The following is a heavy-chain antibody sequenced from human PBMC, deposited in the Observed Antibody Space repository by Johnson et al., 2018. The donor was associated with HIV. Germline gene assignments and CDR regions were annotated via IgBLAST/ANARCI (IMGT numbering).Heavy chain of an antibody. CDR1: GFTFSSYA. V-gene: IGHV3-NL1*01. J-gene: IGHJ3*02. D-gene: IGHD6-25*01. Sequence: QVQLVESGGGVVQPGRSLRLSCAASGFTFSSYAMHWVRQAPGKGLEWVSGIYRGGCTYYADSVKGLFTISRDNSKYTLYLQMNSRRAEDTAVYYCAIGYSSGEVLLDIWGQGTMVTVSS. CDR2: IYRGGCT. CDR3: AIGYSSGEVLLDI.